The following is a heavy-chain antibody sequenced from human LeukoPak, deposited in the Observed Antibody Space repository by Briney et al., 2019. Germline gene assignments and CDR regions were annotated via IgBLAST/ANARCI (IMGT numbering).Heavy chain of an antibody. V-gene: IGHV1-46*03. J-gene: IGHJ4*02. CDR1: GYTFTSYY. CDR2: INPSGGST. Sequence: GASVKVSCKACGYTFTSYYMHWVRQAPGQGLEGMGIINPSGGSTSYAQKFQGRVTMTSDTSTSTVYMELSSLRSEDTAVYYCARAKVDTGTSFDYWGQGTLVTVSS. D-gene: IGHD5-18*01. CDR3: ARAKVDTGTSFDY.